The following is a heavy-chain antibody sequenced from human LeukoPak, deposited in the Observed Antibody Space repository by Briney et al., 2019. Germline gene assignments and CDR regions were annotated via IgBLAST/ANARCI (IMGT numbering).Heavy chain of an antibody. Sequence: ASVKVSCKASGYTCTAYYMHWVRQAPGQGLEWVGRINPVNGGTDYAQNFQGRVTMTRDTSISTAYMDLSSLRSDDTAVYYCARDYGSNSGLDYWGQGTLVTVSS. V-gene: IGHV1-2*06. J-gene: IGHJ4*02. D-gene: IGHD4-23*01. CDR3: ARDYGSNSGLDY. CDR1: GYTCTAYY. CDR2: INPVNGGT.